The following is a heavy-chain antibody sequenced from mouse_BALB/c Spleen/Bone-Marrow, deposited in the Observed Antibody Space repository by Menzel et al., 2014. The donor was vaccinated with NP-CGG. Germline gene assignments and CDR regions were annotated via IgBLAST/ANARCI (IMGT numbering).Heavy chain of an antibody. D-gene: IGHD4-1*01. J-gene: IGHJ4*01. CDR1: GFNIKDTY. Sequence: EVQLQQSGAELVKPGASVKLSCTASGFNIKDTYMHWVKQRPEQGLEWIGRIDPANGNTKYDPRFQGKATITADTSSNTAYLQLSSLTSEDTAVYYCARWEYYAMDYWGQGTSVTVSS. CDR2: IDPANGNT. CDR3: ARWEYYAMDY. V-gene: IGHV14-3*02.